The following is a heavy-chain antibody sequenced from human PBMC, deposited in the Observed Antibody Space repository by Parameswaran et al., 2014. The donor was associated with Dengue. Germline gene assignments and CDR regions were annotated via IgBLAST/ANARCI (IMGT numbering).Heavy chain of an antibody. D-gene: IGHD1-26*01. V-gene: IGHV2-5*08. Sequence: RWIRQPPGKALEWLALIYWDDDKRYSPSLKSRLTITKDTSKNQVVLTMTNMDPVDTATYYCAHQVEVGATTVGMDVWGQGTTVTVSS. J-gene: IGHJ6*02. CDR3: AHQVEVGATTVGMDV. CDR2: IYWDDDK.